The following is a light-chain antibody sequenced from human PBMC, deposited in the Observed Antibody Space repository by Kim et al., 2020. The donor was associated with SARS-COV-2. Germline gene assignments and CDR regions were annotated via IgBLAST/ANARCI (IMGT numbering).Light chain of an antibody. Sequence: SYELTQPPSVSVSPGQTASITCSGDKLGDKYVFWYQQKPGQSPVLVIYQDTKRPSGIPERFSASNSGNTATLTISGTQATDEADYYCQAWDSSTRNYVFGTGTKVTVL. J-gene: IGLJ1*01. CDR2: QDT. CDR3: QAWDSSTRNYV. CDR1: KLGDKY. V-gene: IGLV3-1*01.